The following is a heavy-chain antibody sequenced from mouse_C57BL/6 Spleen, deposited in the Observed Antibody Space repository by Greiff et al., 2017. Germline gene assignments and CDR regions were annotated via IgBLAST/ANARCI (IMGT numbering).Heavy chain of an antibody. J-gene: IGHJ2*01. CDR2: IYPRVGST. V-gene: IGHV1-78*01. Sequence: VQLQQSDAELAQPGASVKISCKASGYTFTDHTISWLKQRPEQGLAWIGYIYPRVGSTKYNEKFQGKATLTADKSSSTAYLQRNSLRSEGSAVYFCARERSSGSYGWGQGATL. CDR3: ARERSSGSYG. CDR1: GYTFTDHT. D-gene: IGHD3-2*02.